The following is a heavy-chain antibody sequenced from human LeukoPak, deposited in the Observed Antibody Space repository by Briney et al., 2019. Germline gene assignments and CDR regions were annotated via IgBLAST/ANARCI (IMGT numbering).Heavy chain of an antibody. D-gene: IGHD3-22*01. CDR2: INHSGST. J-gene: IGHJ4*02. CDR3: ARAPILMIVVVPHFDC. Sequence: SETLSLTCTVSGGSISSYYWSWIRQPPGKGLEWIGEINHSGSTNYNPSLKSRVTISVDTSKNQFSLKLSSVTAADTAVYYCARAPILMIVVVPHFDCWGQGTLVTVSS. V-gene: IGHV4-34*01. CDR1: GGSISSYY.